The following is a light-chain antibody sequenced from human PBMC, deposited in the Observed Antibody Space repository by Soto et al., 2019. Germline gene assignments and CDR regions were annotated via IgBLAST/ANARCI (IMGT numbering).Light chain of an antibody. Sequence: DIQMTQSPSPLSGSVGDRVTITCRASQTISSWLAWYQQKPGKAPKLLIYKASTLKSGVPSRFSGSGSGTEFTLTISSLQPDDFATYYCQHYNSYSEAFGQGTKVEL. V-gene: IGKV1-5*03. CDR3: QHYNSYSEA. CDR1: QTISSW. J-gene: IGKJ1*01. CDR2: KAS.